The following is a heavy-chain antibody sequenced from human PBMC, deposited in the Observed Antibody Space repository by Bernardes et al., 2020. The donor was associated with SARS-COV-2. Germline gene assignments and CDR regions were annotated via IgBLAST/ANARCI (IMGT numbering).Heavy chain of an antibody. Sequence: GVSLRLSCAASGFTFSNHNMNWVRQAPGKGLEWVSSISEGSSTSYANSVKGRFTISRDNAKNTLYLQMNSLRAEDTAVYHCARGGSGSYSNFDYWGQGNLVTVSS. D-gene: IGHD3-10*01. CDR3: ARGGSGSYSNFDY. CDR1: GFTFSNHN. V-gene: IGHV3-74*01. J-gene: IGHJ4*02. CDR2: ISEGSST.